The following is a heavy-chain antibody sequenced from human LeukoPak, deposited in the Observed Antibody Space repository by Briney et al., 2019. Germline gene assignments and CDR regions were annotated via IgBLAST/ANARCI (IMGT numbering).Heavy chain of an antibody. J-gene: IGHJ6*04. D-gene: IGHD2-2*01. V-gene: IGHV1-69*13. Sequence: SVKVSCQASGGTFSSYAISWVRQAPGQGVEWMGGIIPVFGTANYAQKFQGRVTITADESTSTAYMELSSLRSEDTAVYYCARIDCSSTSCYPGHYYYGMDVWGKGTTVTVSS. CDR2: IIPVFGTA. CDR1: GGTFSSYA. CDR3: ARIDCSSTSCYPGHYYYGMDV.